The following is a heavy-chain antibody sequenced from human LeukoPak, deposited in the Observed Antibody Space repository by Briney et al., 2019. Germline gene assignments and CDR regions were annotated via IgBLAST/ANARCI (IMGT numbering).Heavy chain of an antibody. V-gene: IGHV3-7*03. CDR3: ARDQYDTWSRRGNFDP. D-gene: IGHD3-3*01. CDR2: IKLDGSEK. CDR1: GFTFGKYW. J-gene: IGHJ5*02. Sequence: PGGSLRLSRVASGFTFGKYWMSWVRQAPGKGLEWVANIKLDGSEKNYVDSVKGRFTISRDNTKNSLYLQMNSLRAEDTAVFYCARDQYDTWSRRGNFDPWGQGTLVIVSS.